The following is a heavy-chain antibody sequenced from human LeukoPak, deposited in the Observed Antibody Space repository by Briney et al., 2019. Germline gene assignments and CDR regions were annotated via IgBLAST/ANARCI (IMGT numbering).Heavy chain of an antibody. Sequence: SETLSLTCSVSGGSMSFYYWSWIRQPPGKGLEWIGYVYHSGSTNYNPSLKSRVTISVDTSKSQFSLKLSSVTAADTAVYYCARSGYSNFDYWGQGTLVTVSS. D-gene: IGHD3-3*01. V-gene: IGHV4-59*08. J-gene: IGHJ4*02. CDR2: VYHSGST. CDR3: ARSGYSNFDY. CDR1: GGSMSFYY.